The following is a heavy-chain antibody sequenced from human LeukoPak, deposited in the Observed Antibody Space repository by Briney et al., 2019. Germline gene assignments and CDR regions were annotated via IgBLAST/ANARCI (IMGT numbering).Heavy chain of an antibody. CDR2: ISGSDGNT. D-gene: IGHD4-11*01. Sequence: GGSLRLSCEASGFTFSSYSMTWVRQAPGKGLEWVSVISGSDGNTYYADSVKGRFTISRDNSKNTLYLQLSSLRAEDTAVYYCAKDRTETTATIDYWGQGTLVTVSS. J-gene: IGHJ4*02. CDR1: GFTFSSYS. CDR3: AKDRTETTATIDY. V-gene: IGHV3-23*01.